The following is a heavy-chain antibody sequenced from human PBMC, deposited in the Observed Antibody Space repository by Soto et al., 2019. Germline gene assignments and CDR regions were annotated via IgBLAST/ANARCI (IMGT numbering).Heavy chain of an antibody. D-gene: IGHD1-26*01. V-gene: IGHV3-23*04. CDR2: VGDGGGRT. CDR1: GFTFRNYA. Sequence: EVRLVESGGGLVQPGMSLRLSCEASGFTFRNYAMSWVRQGPGKGLEWVSSVGDGGGRTYYADSVKGRFTISTDNSKITLRMQVSSLSAEDTVVCYCASKGLVEGMNHDACDIWGQGTMVIVSS. CDR3: ASKGLVEGMNHDACDI. J-gene: IGHJ3*02.